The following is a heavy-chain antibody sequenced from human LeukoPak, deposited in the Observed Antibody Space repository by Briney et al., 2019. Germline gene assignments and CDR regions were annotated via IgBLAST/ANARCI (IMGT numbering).Heavy chain of an antibody. CDR1: GFSISSAYY. CDR3: ARARREMVDY. J-gene: IGHJ4*02. Sequence: SETLSLTCTVSGFSISSAYYWAWTRQPPGKGLEWIGSIYHSGSTYYNPSLKSRVTISVDTSKNQFSLKLSSVTAADTAVYYCARARREMVDYWGQGTLVTVSS. V-gene: IGHV4-38-2*02. D-gene: IGHD5-24*01. CDR2: IYHSGST.